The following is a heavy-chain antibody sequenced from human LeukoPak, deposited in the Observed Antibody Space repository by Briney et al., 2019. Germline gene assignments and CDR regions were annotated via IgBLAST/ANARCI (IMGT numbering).Heavy chain of an antibody. CDR2: IYHSGST. CDR3: ARWDYDSSGYPYYYYMDV. CDR1: GGSISSGGYY. Sequence: PSETLSLTCTVSGGSISSGGYYWSWLRQPPGKGLEGIGYIYHSGSTYYNPSLKSRVTISVDRSKNQFSLKLSSVTAADTAVYYCARWDYDSSGYPYYYYMDVWGKGTTVTVSS. J-gene: IGHJ6*03. D-gene: IGHD3-22*01. V-gene: IGHV4-30-2*01.